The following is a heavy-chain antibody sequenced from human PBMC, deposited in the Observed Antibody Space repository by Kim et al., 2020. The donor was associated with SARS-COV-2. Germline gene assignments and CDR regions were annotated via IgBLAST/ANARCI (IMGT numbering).Heavy chain of an antibody. D-gene: IGHD6-13*01. CDR1: GYSFTTYG. CDR3: ARDSSSWYNYPGLAADY. J-gene: IGHJ4*02. V-gene: IGHV1-18*01. Sequence: ASVKVSCKASGYSFTTYGISWVRQAPGQGLEWMGWISTYKGNTNYEQKLQGRVTMTTDTSTSTAYMELRSLRSDDTAVYYCARDSSSWYNYPGLAADYWGQGTLVTVSS. CDR2: ISTYKGNT.